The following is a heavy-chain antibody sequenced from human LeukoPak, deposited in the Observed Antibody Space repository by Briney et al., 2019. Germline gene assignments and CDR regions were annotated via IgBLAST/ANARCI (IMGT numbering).Heavy chain of an antibody. Sequence: GGSLRLSCAASGLTFSSYSMNWVRQAPGKGLEWVGFIRSKAYGGTTEYAASVKGRFTISRDDSKSIAYLQMNSLKTEDTAVYYCTSEQQLARPHYYYYYMDVWGKGTTVTVSS. V-gene: IGHV3-49*04. D-gene: IGHD6-13*01. CDR3: TSEQQLARPHYYYYYMDV. CDR2: IRSKAYGGTT. CDR1: GLTFSSYS. J-gene: IGHJ6*03.